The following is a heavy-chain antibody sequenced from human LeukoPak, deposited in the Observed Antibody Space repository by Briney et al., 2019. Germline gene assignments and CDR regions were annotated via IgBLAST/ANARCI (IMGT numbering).Heavy chain of an antibody. J-gene: IGHJ4*02. CDR2: ISWNSGNI. D-gene: IGHD6-13*01. V-gene: IGHV3-9*01. Sequence: PGRSLRLSCAASGFTFDDYAIYWVRQAPGKGLEWVSGISWNSGNIGYADSVRGRFTISRDNAKNSLYLQMNSLRAEDTALYYCAKQYSSSWSTIDYWGQGTLVTVSS. CDR3: AKQYSSSWSTIDY. CDR1: GFTFDDYA.